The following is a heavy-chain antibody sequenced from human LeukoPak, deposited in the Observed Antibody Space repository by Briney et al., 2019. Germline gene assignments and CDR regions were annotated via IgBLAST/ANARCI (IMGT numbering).Heavy chain of an antibody. CDR1: GGSISSYY. J-gene: IGHJ4*02. D-gene: IGHD3-22*01. V-gene: IGHV4-4*07. CDR2: IYTSGST. CDR3: ARDYLRDYYDSSGPFSN. Sequence: PSETLSLTCTVSGGSISSYYWSWIRQPAGKGLEWIGRIYTSGSTNYNPSLKSRVTMSVDTSKNQFSLKLSSVTAADTAMYYCARDYLRDYYDSSGPFSNWGQGTLVTVSS.